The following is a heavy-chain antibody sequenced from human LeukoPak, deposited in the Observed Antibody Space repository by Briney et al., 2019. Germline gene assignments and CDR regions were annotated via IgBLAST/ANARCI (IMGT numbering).Heavy chain of an antibody. CDR3: ARGNGRFDY. V-gene: IGHV3-48*01. CDR1: GFTFSSYS. Sequence: GGSLRLSCAASGFTFSSYSMNWVRQAPGKGLQWVSYISSSSSTIYYADPVKGRFTISRDNAKNSLYLQMNSLRAEDTAIYYCARGNGRFDYWGQGTLVIVSS. D-gene: IGHD2-8*01. J-gene: IGHJ4*02. CDR2: ISSSSSTI.